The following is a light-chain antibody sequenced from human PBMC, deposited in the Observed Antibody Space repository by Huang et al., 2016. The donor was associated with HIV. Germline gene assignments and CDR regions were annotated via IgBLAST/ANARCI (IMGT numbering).Light chain of an antibody. J-gene: IGKJ1*01. V-gene: IGKV1-5*03. Sequence: DIQVTQSPSTLSAFVGDRVNITCRTSQRISTWLAWYQQRSGKAPNLLISKASNLETCVPSRFSGNGSGTEFTLTINGLQPDDLATYYCQHQWTFGQGTKVEIK. CDR2: KAS. CDR3: QHQWT. CDR1: QRISTW.